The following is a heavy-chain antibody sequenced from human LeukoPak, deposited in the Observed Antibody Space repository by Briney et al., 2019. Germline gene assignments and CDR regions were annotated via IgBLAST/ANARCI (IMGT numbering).Heavy chain of an antibody. CDR1: GFTFSSYW. CDR2: IKEDGSEK. V-gene: IGHV3-7*01. Sequence: GGSLRLSCAASGFTFSSYWMGWVRQAPGKGLEWVANIKEDGSEKYYVDSVKGRFTISRDNAKNSLYLQMRSLRAEDTAVYYCARDPDPGTADYWGQGTLVTVSS. D-gene: IGHD1-14*01. CDR3: ARDPDPGTADY. J-gene: IGHJ4*02.